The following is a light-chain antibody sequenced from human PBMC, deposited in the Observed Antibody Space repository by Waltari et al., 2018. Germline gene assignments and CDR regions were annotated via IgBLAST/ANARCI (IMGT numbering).Light chain of an antibody. CDR1: SGHSSYV. J-gene: IGLJ3*02. CDR3: QTWGTGMGV. V-gene: IGLV4-69*01. Sequence: QVVLTQSPSASASLGASVKLTCTLSSGHSSYVIAWHQQQPEEGPRYLMKLNSGGSHTKGDGIPDRCSGSSSGAERYLTIASLQSEDEADYYCQTWGTGMGVFGGGTKLTVL. CDR2: LNSGGSH.